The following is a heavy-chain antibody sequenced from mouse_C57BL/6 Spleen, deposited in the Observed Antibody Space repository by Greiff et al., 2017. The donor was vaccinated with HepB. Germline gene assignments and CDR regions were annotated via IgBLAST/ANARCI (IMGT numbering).Heavy chain of an antibody. D-gene: IGHD2-3*01. V-gene: IGHV5-17*01. Sequence: EVKLMESGGGLVKPGGSLKLSCAASGFTFSDYGMHWVRQAPEKGLEWVAYISSGSSTIYYADTVKGRFTISRDNAKNTLFLQMTSLRSEDTAMYYCARGENGYYGDAMDYWGQGTSVTVSS. J-gene: IGHJ4*01. CDR1: GFTFSDYG. CDR3: ARGENGYYGDAMDY. CDR2: ISSGSSTI.